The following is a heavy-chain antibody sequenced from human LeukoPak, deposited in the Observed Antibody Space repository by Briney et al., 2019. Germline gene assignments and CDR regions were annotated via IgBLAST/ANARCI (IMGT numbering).Heavy chain of an antibody. J-gene: IGHJ6*02. V-gene: IGHV3-23*01. Sequence: PGGSLRLSCAASGFTFSSYAMSWVPPAPGKGLEWVSAISGSGGSTYYADSVKGRFTISRDNSKNTLYLQITSLRAEDTAVYYCAKASYSSSWLPPLDGMDVWGQGTTVTVSS. D-gene: IGHD6-13*01. CDR1: GFTFSSYA. CDR2: ISGSGGST. CDR3: AKASYSSSWLPPLDGMDV.